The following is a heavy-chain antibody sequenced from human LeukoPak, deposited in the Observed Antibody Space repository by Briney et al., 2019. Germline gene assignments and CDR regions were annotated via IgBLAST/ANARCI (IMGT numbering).Heavy chain of an antibody. CDR1: GFTFSSCG. V-gene: IGHV3-30*18. D-gene: IGHD4-11*01. Sequence: EGSLRLSCAASGFTFSSCGMHWVRQAPGKGLEWVAVISYDGSNKYYADSVKGRFTISRDNSKNTLFLEMNSLRAEDTAVYYCAKDMTTRAFDIWGQGTMVTVSS. CDR2: ISYDGSNK. CDR3: AKDMTTRAFDI. J-gene: IGHJ3*02.